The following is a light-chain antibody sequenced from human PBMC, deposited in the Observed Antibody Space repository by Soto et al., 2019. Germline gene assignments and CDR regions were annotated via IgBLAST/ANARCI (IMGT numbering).Light chain of an antibody. CDR1: QSVSTN. Sequence: EIVLTQSPATLSLSPGARAPLSCRASQSVSTNLAWYQQKPGQAPRVLMYDASTRATGIPARFSGSGSGTEFTLTISSLQSEDFAVYYCHQYNNWPPWTFGQGTKVDIK. CDR3: HQYNNWPPWT. CDR2: DAS. J-gene: IGKJ1*01. V-gene: IGKV3-15*01.